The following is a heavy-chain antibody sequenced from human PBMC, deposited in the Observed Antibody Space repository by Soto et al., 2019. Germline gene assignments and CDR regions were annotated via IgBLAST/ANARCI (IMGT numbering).Heavy chain of an antibody. CDR1: GYTFTSYA. V-gene: IGHV1-3*01. J-gene: IGHJ1*01. CDR3: VSRSMITFGRFH. Sequence: SVKVSCKASGYTFTSYAMHWVRQAPGQRLEWMGWINAGNGNTKYSQKFQGRVTITRDTSASTAYMELSSLRSEDTAVYYCVSRSMITFGRFHWRQRTLVTVSS. D-gene: IGHD3-16*01. CDR2: INAGNGNT.